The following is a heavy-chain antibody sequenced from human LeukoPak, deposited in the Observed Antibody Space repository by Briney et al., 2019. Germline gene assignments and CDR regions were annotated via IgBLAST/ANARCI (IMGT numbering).Heavy chain of an antibody. V-gene: IGHV3-74*01. Sequence: PGGSLRLSCAASGFTFSSYWMHWVRQAPGKGLVWVSRINTDGSSTSYADSVKGRFTISRDNAKNTLYLQMNSLRAEDTAVYYCARVDRLVGGVDYWGQGTLVTVSS. CDR3: ARVDRLVGGVDY. CDR1: GFTFSSYW. J-gene: IGHJ4*02. D-gene: IGHD1-26*01. CDR2: INTDGSST.